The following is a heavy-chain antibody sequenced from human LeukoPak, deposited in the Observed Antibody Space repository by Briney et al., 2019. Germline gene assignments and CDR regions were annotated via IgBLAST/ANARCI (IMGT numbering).Heavy chain of an antibody. CDR2: IYYTGGT. V-gene: IGHV4-39*01. CDR3: AASPVGLPGNWFDP. D-gene: IGHD1-26*01. Sequence: PSETLSLTCSVSGDSITSSSYYWGWIRQPPEKGLEWIGSIYYTGGTHYSPSLKSQVTMSVDTSKNQFSLKLSSVTAADTAVYYCAASPVGLPGNWFDPWGQGSLVTVSS. J-gene: IGHJ5*02. CDR1: GDSITSSSYY.